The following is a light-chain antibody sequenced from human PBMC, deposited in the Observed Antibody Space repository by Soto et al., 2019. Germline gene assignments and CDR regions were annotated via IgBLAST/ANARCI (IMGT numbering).Light chain of an antibody. CDR1: SSNIGGTNN. CDR3: ASWDDRLGAVI. Sequence: QAVVTQPPSASGTPGQRVFISRSGSSSNIGGTNNAYWYQQLPGAAPKLLMHSNNLRPSGVPERISGSKSGTSASLAISGLRSEDEAVYYCASWDDRLGAVIFGGGTKLTVL. J-gene: IGLJ2*01. V-gene: IGLV1-47*02. CDR2: SNN.